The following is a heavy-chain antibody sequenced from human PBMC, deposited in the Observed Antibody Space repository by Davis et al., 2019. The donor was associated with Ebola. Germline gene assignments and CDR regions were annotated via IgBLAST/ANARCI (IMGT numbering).Heavy chain of an antibody. J-gene: IGHJ5*02. Sequence: ASVTVSCKASGYTFPDYYMHWVRQAPGQGLEWMGRINPNSGGTNYAQKFQGRVTMTRDTSISTAYMELSRLRSDDTAVYYCASAPYRSSGTDWFDPWGQGTLVTVSS. CDR3: ASAPYRSSGTDWFDP. V-gene: IGHV1-2*06. CDR2: INPNSGGT. D-gene: IGHD6-13*01. CDR1: GYTFPDYY.